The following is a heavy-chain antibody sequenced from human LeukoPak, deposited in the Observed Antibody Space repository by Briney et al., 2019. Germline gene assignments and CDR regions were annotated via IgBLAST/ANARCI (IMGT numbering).Heavy chain of an antibody. CDR2: IYTSGST. Sequence: SETLSLTCTVSGGSISSYYWSWIRQPAGKGLEWIGRIYTSGSTNYNPSLKSRVTMSVDTSKNQFSLKLSSVTAADTAVYYCARADPMKSNYYYYMDVWGKGTTVTISS. CDR3: ARADPMKSNYYYYMDV. CDR1: GGSISSYY. V-gene: IGHV4-4*07. D-gene: IGHD3-16*01. J-gene: IGHJ6*03.